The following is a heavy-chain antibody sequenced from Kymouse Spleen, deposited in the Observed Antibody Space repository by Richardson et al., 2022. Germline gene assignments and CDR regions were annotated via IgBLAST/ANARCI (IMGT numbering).Heavy chain of an antibody. CDR3: ARGTMVRGVMGGMDV. CDR1: GGSFSGYY. CDR2: INHSGST. V-gene: IGHV4-34*01. J-gene: IGHJ6*02. Sequence: QVQLQQWGAGLLKPSETLSLTCAVYGGSFSGYYWSWIRQPPGKGLEWIGEINHSGSTNYNPSLKSRVTISVDTSKNQFSLKLSSVTAADTAVYYCARGTMVRGVMGGMDVWGQGTTVTVSS. D-gene: IGHD3-10*01.